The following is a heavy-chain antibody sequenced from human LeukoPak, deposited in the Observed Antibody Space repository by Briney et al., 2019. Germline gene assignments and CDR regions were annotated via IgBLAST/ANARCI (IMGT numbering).Heavy chain of an antibody. V-gene: IGHV1-69*06. D-gene: IGHD2-15*01. J-gene: IGHJ6*03. CDR2: IIPIFVTA. CDR3: ARDEGYCSGGSCYPRVPYYYYMDV. Sequence: ASVKVSCKASGGTFSSYAISWVRQAPGQGLEWMGGIIPIFVTANYAQKFQGRVTITADKSTRTAYMELSSLRSEDTAVYYCARDEGYCSGGSCYPRVPYYYYMDVWGKGTTVTVSS. CDR1: GGTFSSYA.